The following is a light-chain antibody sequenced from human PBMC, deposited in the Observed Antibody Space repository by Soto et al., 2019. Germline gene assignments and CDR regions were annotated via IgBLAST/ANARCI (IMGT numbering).Light chain of an antibody. Sequence: QSVLTQPPSVSGAPGQRVTISCTGSSSNIGACYDVHWYQQLPGTAPKLLIYGNSNRPSGVPDRFSGSKSGTSASLAITGLQAEDEADYYCQSYDSSLSGVVFGTGTKVTVL. CDR2: GNS. CDR3: QSYDSSLSGVV. V-gene: IGLV1-40*01. CDR1: SSNIGACYD. J-gene: IGLJ1*01.